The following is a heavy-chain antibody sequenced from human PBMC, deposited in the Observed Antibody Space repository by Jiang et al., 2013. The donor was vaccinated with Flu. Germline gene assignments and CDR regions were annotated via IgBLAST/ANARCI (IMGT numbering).Heavy chain of an antibody. CDR1: GYTFIDYW. D-gene: IGHD3-10*01. V-gene: IGHV5-51*01. CDR3: ARRSPRGDFFDY. J-gene: IGHJ4*02. CDR2: IYPGDSDA. Sequence: GAEVKKPGESLKISCKNSGYTFIDYWIAWVRQMPGKGLEWMGFIYPGDSDARYSPSLQGQVSTSVDKSISTAYLQWSSLRASDTAIYYCARRSPRGDFFDYWGQGTLVTVSS.